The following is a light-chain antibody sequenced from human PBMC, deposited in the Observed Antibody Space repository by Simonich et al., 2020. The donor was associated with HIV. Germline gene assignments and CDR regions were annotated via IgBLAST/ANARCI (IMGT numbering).Light chain of an antibody. Sequence: EIVMTQSPATLSVSPGERAPLSCMARQSVSSNLAWYHQKPGQAPRLLIYCASTRATGIPARFSGSGSGTEFTLTISTMQSEDFAVYYCQQYNNWPPYTFGQGTKLEIK. CDR3: QQYNNWPPYT. CDR1: QSVSSN. J-gene: IGKJ2*01. CDR2: CAS. V-gene: IGKV3-15*01.